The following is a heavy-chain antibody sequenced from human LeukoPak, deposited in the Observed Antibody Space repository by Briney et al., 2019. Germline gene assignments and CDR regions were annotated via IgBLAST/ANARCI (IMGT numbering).Heavy chain of an antibody. CDR1: GFTVSSNY. CDR3: AKYGASDY. V-gene: IGHV3-33*06. D-gene: IGHD3-10*01. CDR2: IWYDGSNK. J-gene: IGHJ4*01. Sequence: GGSLRLSCAASGFTVSSNYMSWVRQAPGKGLEWVAVIWYDGSNKYYADSVKGRFTISRDNSKNTLYLQMNSLRAEDTAVYYCAKYGASDYWGQGTLVTVSS.